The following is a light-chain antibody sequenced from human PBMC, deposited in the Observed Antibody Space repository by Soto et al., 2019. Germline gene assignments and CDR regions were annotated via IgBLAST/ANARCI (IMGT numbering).Light chain of an antibody. J-gene: IGLJ1*01. CDR1: SSDVGGYNY. V-gene: IGLV2-11*01. Sequence: QSALTKPRSVNGAPGQSVAISCTGSSSDVGGYNYVSWYQQHPGKAPKVMIYDVSKRPSGVPDRFSGSKSGDTASLTITGLQAEDEADYYCCSYAGGPYVFGTGTKVTVL. CDR3: CSYAGGPYV. CDR2: DVS.